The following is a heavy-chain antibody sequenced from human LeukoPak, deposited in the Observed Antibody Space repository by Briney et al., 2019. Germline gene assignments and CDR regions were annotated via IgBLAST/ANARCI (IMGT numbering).Heavy chain of an antibody. V-gene: IGHV4-34*01. CDR1: GGSFSGYY. CDR2: INHSGST. D-gene: IGHD2-15*01. CDR3: ARRRVVVVAATVPSLKRYWYFDL. J-gene: IGHJ2*01. Sequence: PSETLSLTCAVYGGSFSGYYWSWIRQPPGKGLEWIGEINHSGSTNYNPSLKSRVTISVDTSKNQFSLKLSPVTAADTAVYYCARRRVVVVAATVPSLKRYWYFDLWGRGTLVTVSS.